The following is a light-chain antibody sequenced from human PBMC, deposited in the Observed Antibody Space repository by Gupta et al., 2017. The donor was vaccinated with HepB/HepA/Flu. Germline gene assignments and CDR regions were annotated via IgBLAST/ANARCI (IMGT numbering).Light chain of an antibody. CDR1: RGISNY. Sequence: DIQMTQSPSSLSASVGDRVTITCRASRGISNYLAWYQQKPGKIPKLLIYGASTLQSGVPSRFSGSGSGTGFTLAISSLQPEDVATYYCQNYNTDSWTFGQGTKVEIK. J-gene: IGKJ1*01. CDR2: GAS. V-gene: IGKV1-27*01. CDR3: QNYNTDSWT.